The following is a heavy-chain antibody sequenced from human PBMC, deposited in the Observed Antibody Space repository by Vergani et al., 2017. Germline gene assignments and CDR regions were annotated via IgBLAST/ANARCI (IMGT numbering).Heavy chain of an antibody. CDR2: TWYDGNNK. J-gene: IGHJ3*02. CDR1: GFTFNQYG. Sequence: QVQLVESGGGVVQPGRSLRLSCAASGFTFNQYGMHWVRQAPGKGLEWVAVTWYDGNNKQYADSVKGRFTISRDNSKSTMYLQMNSLRAEDTAVYYCARDFHMVRGVIMPHGAFDIWGQGTMVTVSS. CDR3: ARDFHMVRGVIMPHGAFDI. V-gene: IGHV3-33*01. D-gene: IGHD3-10*01.